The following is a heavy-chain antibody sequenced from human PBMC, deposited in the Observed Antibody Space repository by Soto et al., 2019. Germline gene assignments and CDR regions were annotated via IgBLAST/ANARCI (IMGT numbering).Heavy chain of an antibody. CDR3: ASSLPRGFGSGFWFDP. J-gene: IGHJ5*02. CDR1: VGSISSGGYY. Sequence: QVQLQESGPGLVKPSQTLSLTCTVSVGSISSGGYYWSWIRQHPGKGLEWIGYIYYSGSTYYNPSLKSRVTISVEASKNQFSLKLSSVTAADTAVYYCASSLPRGFGSGFWFDPWGQGTLVTVSS. D-gene: IGHD3-10*01. V-gene: IGHV4-31*03. CDR2: IYYSGST.